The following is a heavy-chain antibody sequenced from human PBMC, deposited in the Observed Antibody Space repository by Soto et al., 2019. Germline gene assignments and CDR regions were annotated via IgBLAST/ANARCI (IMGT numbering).Heavy chain of an antibody. Sequence: SETLSLTCNVSGVSITRGEYCWSWVRQSPGKGLEWIGYIYFSGSTYNNPSLRSRVSMSIDTSKDQFSLKLKSVTAADTALYFCARQRTSVVTQAYFDVWGPGSLVTVSS. J-gene: IGHJ4*02. D-gene: IGHD2-21*02. CDR1: GVSITRGEYC. CDR2: IYFSGST. CDR3: ARQRTSVVTQAYFDV. V-gene: IGHV4-30-4*01.